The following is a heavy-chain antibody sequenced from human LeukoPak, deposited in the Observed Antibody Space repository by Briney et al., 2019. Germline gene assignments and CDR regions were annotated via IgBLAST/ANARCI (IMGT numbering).Heavy chain of an antibody. CDR1: GFTFSSYG. D-gene: IGHD3-22*01. Sequence: GGSLRLSCAASGFTFSSYGVHWVRHAPGKGLQWVAFIRYDGSNKYYADSVKGRFTISRDNSKNTLYLQMNSLRAEDTAVYYCAKDSTHYRVWDDYDSSGLYYWGQGTLVTVSS. J-gene: IGHJ4*02. CDR2: IRYDGSNK. CDR3: AKDSTHYRVWDDYDSSGLYY. V-gene: IGHV3-30*02.